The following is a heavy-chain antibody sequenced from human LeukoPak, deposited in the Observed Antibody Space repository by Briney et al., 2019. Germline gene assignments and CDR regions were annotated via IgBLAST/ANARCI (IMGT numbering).Heavy chain of an antibody. CDR2: ISSSSSYI. V-gene: IGHV3-21*01. J-gene: IGHJ4*02. CDR3: ARGSGWDDY. D-gene: IGHD6-19*01. Sequence: PGGSLRLSCAASGFTFSCYSMNWVRQAPGKGLEWVSSISSSSSYIYYADSVRGRFTISRDNAKNSLYLQMNSLRAEDTAVYYCARGSGWDDYWGQGTLVTVSS. CDR1: GFTFSCYS.